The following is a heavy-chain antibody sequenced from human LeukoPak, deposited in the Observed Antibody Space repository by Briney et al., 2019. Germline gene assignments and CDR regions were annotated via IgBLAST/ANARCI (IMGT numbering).Heavy chain of an antibody. Sequence: SGGSLRLSCAASGFTFSSYAMSWVRQAPGKGLEWVSAISGSGGSTYYADSAKGRFTISRDNSKNTLYLQMNSLRAEDTAVYYCAIHRYDFWSGYPFDYWGQGTLVTVSS. D-gene: IGHD3-3*01. CDR2: ISGSGGST. V-gene: IGHV3-23*01. CDR1: GFTFSSYA. CDR3: AIHRYDFWSGYPFDY. J-gene: IGHJ4*02.